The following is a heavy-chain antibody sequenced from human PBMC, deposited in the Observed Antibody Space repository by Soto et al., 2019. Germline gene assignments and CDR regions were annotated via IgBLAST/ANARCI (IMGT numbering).Heavy chain of an antibody. D-gene: IGHD3-22*01. V-gene: IGHV4-39*01. CDR2: IFYSGST. CDR1: GGSIASSSYY. Sequence: SETLSLTCTVSGGSIASSSYYWGWIRQPPGKGLEWIGSIFYSGSTYYNPSLKSRVTISVDTSKNQFSLNLSSVTAADTAVYYCARSYYDSSGGIDYWGQATLVTVSS. J-gene: IGHJ4*02. CDR3: ARSYYDSSGGIDY.